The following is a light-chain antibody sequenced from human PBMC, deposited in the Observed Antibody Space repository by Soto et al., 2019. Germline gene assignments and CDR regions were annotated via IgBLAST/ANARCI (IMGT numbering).Light chain of an antibody. Sequence: IVMTQSPATLSVSPGERATLSCRAGESISNNLAWYQQKPGQAPRLLIYGASNRATGISDRFSGSGSGTEFALTISRLEPEDFAVYYCQQYGSSPQITFGQGTRLEIK. CDR2: GAS. CDR1: ESISNN. J-gene: IGKJ5*01. CDR3: QQYGSSPQIT. V-gene: IGKV3-20*01.